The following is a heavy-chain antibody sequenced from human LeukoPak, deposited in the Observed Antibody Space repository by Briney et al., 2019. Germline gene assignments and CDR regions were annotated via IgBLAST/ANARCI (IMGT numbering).Heavy chain of an antibody. CDR3: ARGIAVASPGEHNIDY. Sequence: ASVKVSCKASGYTFTGYYMHWVRQAPGQGLEWMGWINPNSGGTNYAQKFQGWVTMTRDTSISTAYMELSRLRSDDTAVYYCARGIAVASPGEHNIDYWGQGTLVTVSS. CDR2: INPNSGGT. J-gene: IGHJ4*02. V-gene: IGHV1-2*04. CDR1: GYTFTGYY. D-gene: IGHD6-19*01.